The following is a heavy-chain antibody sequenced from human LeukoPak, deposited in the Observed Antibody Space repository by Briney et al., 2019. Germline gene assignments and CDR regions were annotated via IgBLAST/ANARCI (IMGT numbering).Heavy chain of an antibody. D-gene: IGHD3-9*01. J-gene: IGHJ4*02. Sequence: ASVNVSCKTSGYTFTDYYMHWVRQAPGQGLEWMGWIHGGSGVTFYAQKFQGRVTVTRDTSVRTTYMELNSLTSDDTAVYYCARDFDWGADYWGQGTLVVVSS. CDR3: ARDFDWGADY. V-gene: IGHV1-2*02. CDR1: GYTFTDYY. CDR2: IHGGSGVT.